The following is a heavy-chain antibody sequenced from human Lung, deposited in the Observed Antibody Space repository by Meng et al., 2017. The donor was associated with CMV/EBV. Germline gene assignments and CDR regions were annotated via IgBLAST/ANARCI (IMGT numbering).Heavy chain of an antibody. Sequence: LXCTVSGGSVSSGSYYWSWIRQPPGKGLEWIGYIYYSGSTNYNPSLKSRVIISVDTSKNQFSLKLSSVTAADTAVYYCARELYDFWSGYYFYYYGMDVXGQGXTVTVSS. D-gene: IGHD3-3*01. CDR2: IYYSGST. CDR1: GGSVSSGSYY. J-gene: IGHJ6*02. V-gene: IGHV4-61*01. CDR3: ARELYDFWSGYYFYYYGMDV.